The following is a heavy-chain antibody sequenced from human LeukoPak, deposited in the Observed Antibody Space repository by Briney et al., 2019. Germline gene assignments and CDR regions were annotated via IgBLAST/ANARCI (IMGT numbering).Heavy chain of an antibody. J-gene: IGHJ5*02. CDR2: LNDSRST. Sequence: SETLSLTCAVYGGSFSGYYWSWIRQPPANGQEWIGELNDSRSTNYNPSLKSRVTISVDTSKNQFSLKLSSVTAADTAVYYCARGISKVPRPAPYYKRWFDPWGQGTLVTVSS. V-gene: IGHV4-34*01. CDR1: GGSFSGYY. CDR3: ARGISKVPRPAPYYKRWFDP. D-gene: IGHD2-2*01.